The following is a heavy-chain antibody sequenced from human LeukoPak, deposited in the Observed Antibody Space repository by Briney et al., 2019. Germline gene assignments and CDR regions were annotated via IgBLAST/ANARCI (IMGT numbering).Heavy chain of an antibody. Sequence: PGGSLRLSCAASGFTFSSYGMHWVRQAPGKGLEWVAVIWSDGGNKYYADSVKGRFTISRDNSKNTLYLQMNSLRAEDTAVYYCATLYGDYAFDIWGQGTMVTVSS. CDR1: GFTFSSYG. CDR3: ATLYGDYAFDI. CDR2: IWSDGGNK. J-gene: IGHJ3*02. V-gene: IGHV3-33*01. D-gene: IGHD4-17*01.